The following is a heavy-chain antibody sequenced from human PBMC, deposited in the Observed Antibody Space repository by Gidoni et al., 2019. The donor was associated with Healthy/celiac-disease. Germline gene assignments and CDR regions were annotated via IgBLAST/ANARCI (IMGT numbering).Heavy chain of an antibody. CDR3: AKDPKWELTTTGPFDY. Sequence: EVQLVESGGGLVQPGRSLRLSCAASGFPFDDYAMHWVRQAPGKGLEWVSGISWNSGSIGYADSVKGRFTISRDNAKNSLYLQMNSLRAEDTALYYCAKDPKWELTTTGPFDYWGQGTLVTVSS. V-gene: IGHV3-9*01. D-gene: IGHD1-26*01. CDR2: ISWNSGSI. J-gene: IGHJ4*02. CDR1: GFPFDDYA.